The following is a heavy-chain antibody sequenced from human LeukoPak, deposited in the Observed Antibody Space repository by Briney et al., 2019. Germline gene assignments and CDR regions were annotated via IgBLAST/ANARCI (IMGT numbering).Heavy chain of an antibody. Sequence: GGPLRLSCAASGFTFRSYAMSWVRQAPGKGLEWVSAISGSGGSTYYADSVRGRFTISRDNSKNTLYLHMNSLRAEDTALYYCARNYYEPTYDYYFDCWGQGTLVTVSS. CDR1: GFTFRSYA. V-gene: IGHV3-23*01. CDR2: ISGSGGST. D-gene: IGHD1-26*01. CDR3: ARNYYEPTYDYYFDC. J-gene: IGHJ4*02.